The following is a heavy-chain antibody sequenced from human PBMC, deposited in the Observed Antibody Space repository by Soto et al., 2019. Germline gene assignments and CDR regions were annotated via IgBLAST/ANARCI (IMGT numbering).Heavy chain of an antibody. V-gene: IGHV1-69*13. CDR3: ARGMGSRYYFDY. CDR2: TIPIFGTA. J-gene: IGHJ4*02. Sequence: VASVKVSCKASGGTFSSYAISWVRQAPGQGLEWMGGTIPIFGTANYAQKFQGRVTITADESTSTAYMELSSLRSEDTAVYYCARGMGSRYYFDYWGQGTLVTVSS. D-gene: IGHD6-13*01. CDR1: GGTFSSYA.